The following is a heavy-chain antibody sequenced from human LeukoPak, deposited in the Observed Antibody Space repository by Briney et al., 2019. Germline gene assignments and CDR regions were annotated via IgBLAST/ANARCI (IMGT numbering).Heavy chain of an antibody. J-gene: IGHJ4*02. D-gene: IGHD3-10*01. CDR3: ARGQITMVRGAAYYFDY. CDR1: GFTFSSYA. V-gene: IGHV3-64*01. Sequence: GGSLRLSCAASGFTFSSYAMHWVRQAPGKGLEYVSAISSNGGSTYYANPVKGRFTISRDNSKNTLYLQMGSLRAEDMAVYYCARGQITMVRGAAYYFDYWGQGTLVTVSS. CDR2: ISSNGGST.